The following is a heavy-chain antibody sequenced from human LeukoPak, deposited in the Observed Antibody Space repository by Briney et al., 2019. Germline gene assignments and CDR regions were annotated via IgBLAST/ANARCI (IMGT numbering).Heavy chain of an antibody. V-gene: IGHV4-30-2*01. D-gene: IGHD6-19*01. Sequence: PSQTLSLTCTVSGGSISSGGYYWSWIRQPPGKGLEWIGYIYHSGSTYYNPSLKSRVTISVDTSKNQFSLGLSSVTAADTAVYFCPIAVAGNYFDYWGQGTLVTVSS. CDR2: IYHSGST. CDR3: PIAVAGNYFDY. J-gene: IGHJ4*02. CDR1: GGSISSGGYY.